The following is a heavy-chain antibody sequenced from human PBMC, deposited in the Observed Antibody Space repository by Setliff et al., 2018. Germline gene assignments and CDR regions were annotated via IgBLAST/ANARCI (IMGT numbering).Heavy chain of an antibody. CDR2: IFYSGSS. Sequence: PSETLSLTCAVYGGSFSDYYWSWIRQPPGKGLEWIGYIFYSGSSNYNPSLQSRVSISVDTSKNQLSLKLDSLTAADTAVYFCARLPRTVTHFDYWGQGALVTVSS. J-gene: IGHJ4*02. CDR3: ARLPRTVTHFDY. V-gene: IGHV4-59*13. D-gene: IGHD4-17*01. CDR1: GGSFSDYY.